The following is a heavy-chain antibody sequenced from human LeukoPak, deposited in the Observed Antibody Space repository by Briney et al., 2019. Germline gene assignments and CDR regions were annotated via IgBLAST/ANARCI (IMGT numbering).Heavy chain of an antibody. Sequence: PGGSLRLSCAASGFTFSSYGMHWVRQAPGKGLEWVANIKQDGSEKYYVDSVKGRFTISRDNAKNSLYLQMNSLRAEDTAVYYCANGPYYDILTGYYMDYWGQGTLVTVSS. CDR1: GFTFSSYG. CDR3: ANGPYYDILTGYYMDY. CDR2: IKQDGSEK. D-gene: IGHD3-9*01. V-gene: IGHV3-7*03. J-gene: IGHJ4*02.